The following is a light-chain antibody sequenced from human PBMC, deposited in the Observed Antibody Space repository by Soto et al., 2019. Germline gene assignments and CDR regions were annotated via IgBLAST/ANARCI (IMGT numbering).Light chain of an antibody. J-gene: IGKJ1*01. V-gene: IGKV3-20*01. CDR3: QQHASSPRT. CDR2: GAS. CDR1: QSLSHTY. Sequence: NLLTQSPGTLSLSPGERATLSCRASQSLSHTYLAWYQQNPGQAPRLLIYGASSRATGIPDRFSGSGYGTDFTLTISRLEPEDFAVYFCQQHASSPRTFGQGTKVEIK.